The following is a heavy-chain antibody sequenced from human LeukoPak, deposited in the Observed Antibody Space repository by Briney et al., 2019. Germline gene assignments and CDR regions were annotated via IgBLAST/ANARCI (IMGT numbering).Heavy chain of an antibody. CDR2: TYYRSKWYN. D-gene: IGHD6-19*01. CDR1: GDSVSSNSAA. V-gene: IGHV6-1*01. CDR3: AREILKWLPSDAFDI. J-gene: IGHJ3*02. Sequence: SQTLSLTCAISGDSVSSNSAAWNWVRQSPSRGLEWLGRTYYRSKWYNDYAVSVKSRITINPDTSKNQFSLQLNSVTAADTAVYYCAREILKWLPSDAFDIWGQGTMVTVSS.